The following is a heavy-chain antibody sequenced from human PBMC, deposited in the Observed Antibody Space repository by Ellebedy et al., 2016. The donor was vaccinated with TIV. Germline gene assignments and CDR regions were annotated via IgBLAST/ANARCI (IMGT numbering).Heavy chain of an antibody. D-gene: IGHD6-19*01. CDR1: GFTFNSYA. V-gene: IGHV3-23*01. CDR3: AKGRGGGSDSSAPRYYFDS. CDR2: ISHTGSRT. J-gene: IGHJ4*02. Sequence: GESLKISCAASGFTFNSYAMSWVRQAPGKGLEWVSTISHTGSRTYYANSVEVRFIISRDNSKRTLYLQMNSLRAEDTAVYYCAKGRGGGSDSSAPRYYFDSWGLGTLVTVSS.